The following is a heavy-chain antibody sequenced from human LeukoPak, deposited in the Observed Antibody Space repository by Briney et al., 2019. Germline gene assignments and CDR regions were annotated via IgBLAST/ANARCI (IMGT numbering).Heavy chain of an antibody. D-gene: IGHD5-12*01. Sequence: PGGSLRLSYAASGFTFSSYGMHWVRQAPGKGLEWVAVISYDGSNKYYADSVKGRFTISRDNSKNTLYLQMNSLRAEDTAVYYCAKDRGSGYDHVSSFDYWGQGTLVTVSS. CDR1: GFTFSSYG. CDR2: ISYDGSNK. V-gene: IGHV3-30*18. CDR3: AKDRGSGYDHVSSFDY. J-gene: IGHJ4*02.